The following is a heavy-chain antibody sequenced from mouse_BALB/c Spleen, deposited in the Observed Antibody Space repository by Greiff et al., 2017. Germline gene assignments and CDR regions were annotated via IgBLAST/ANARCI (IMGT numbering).Heavy chain of an antibody. Sequence: EVHLVESGGGLVQPGGSRKLSCAASGFTFSSFGMHWVRQAPEKGLEWVAYISSGSSTIYYADTVKGRFTISRDNPKNTLFLQMTSLRSEDTAMYYCARSDYYGSSYGAYAMDYWGQGTSVTVSS. CDR2: ISSGSSTI. V-gene: IGHV5-17*02. D-gene: IGHD1-1*01. CDR3: ARSDYYGSSYGAYAMDY. J-gene: IGHJ4*01. CDR1: GFTFSSFG.